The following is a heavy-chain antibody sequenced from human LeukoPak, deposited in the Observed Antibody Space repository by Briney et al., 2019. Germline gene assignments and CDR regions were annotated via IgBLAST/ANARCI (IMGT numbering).Heavy chain of an antibody. Sequence: SLTPSRSGSAFTVGEYGMSWVPQRPGKRLQWVYGVSRSSNTTGYADSVKGRFTITRDNSNYFVYLQMDRLRTEETDFYYCARIDPVGRGGGRGTLVFVS. CDR3: ARIDPVGRG. V-gene: IGHV3-20*04. J-gene: IGHJ4*02. CDR2: VSRSSNTT. CDR1: AFTVGEYG. D-gene: IGHD1-26*01.